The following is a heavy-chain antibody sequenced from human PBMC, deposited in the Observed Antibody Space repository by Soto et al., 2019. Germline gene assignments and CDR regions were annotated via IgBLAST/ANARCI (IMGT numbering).Heavy chain of an antibody. J-gene: IGHJ4*02. V-gene: IGHV1-18*01. Sequence: ASVKVSCKASGCTFTSYGISWVRQAPGQGLEWMGWIGAYNGNTNYAQKLQGRVTMTTDTSTSTAYMELRSLRSDDTAVYYCARTADRIAAAGTFDYWGQGTLVTAPQ. CDR3: ARTADRIAAAGTFDY. CDR2: IGAYNGNT. CDR1: GCTFTSYG. D-gene: IGHD6-13*01.